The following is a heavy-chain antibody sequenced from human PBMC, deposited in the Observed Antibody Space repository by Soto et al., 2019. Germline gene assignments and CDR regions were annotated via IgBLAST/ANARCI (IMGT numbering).Heavy chain of an antibody. CDR2: ISGYNGLT. D-gene: IGHD3-10*01. Sequence: QVQLVPSGDEVKKSGASVKVSCKASGYTFSNYGISWVRQAPGQGLEWMGWISGYNGLTAYAQNVQGRVTMTIDTPKRTVFRELTSLRSNYTGVYYCARDGGIRGFDSWGQGTLVTVSS. CDR1: GYTFSNYG. J-gene: IGHJ4*02. V-gene: IGHV1-18*04. CDR3: ARDGGIRGFDS.